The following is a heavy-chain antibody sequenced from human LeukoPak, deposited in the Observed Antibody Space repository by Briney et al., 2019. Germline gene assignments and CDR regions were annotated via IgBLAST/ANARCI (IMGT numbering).Heavy chain of an antibody. CDR3: AREAVSGWYDYFDY. CDR1: GGSISNDY. D-gene: IGHD6-19*01. CDR2: ISYSGST. Sequence: PSETLSLTCTVSGGSISNDYWSWIRQPPGKGLEWIGYISYSGSTNYNPSLKSRVTISVDTSKNQFSLKLRSVTAADTAVYYCAREAVSGWYDYFDYWGQGTLVTVSS. J-gene: IGHJ4*02. V-gene: IGHV4-59*01.